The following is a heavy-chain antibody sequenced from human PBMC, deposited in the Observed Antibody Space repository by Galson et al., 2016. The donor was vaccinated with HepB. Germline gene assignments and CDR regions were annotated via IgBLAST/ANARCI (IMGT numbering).Heavy chain of an antibody. V-gene: IGHV4-59*01. CDR3: AREGIVGPTSPAFDL. CDR2: IYYSGNT. Sequence: SETLSLTCTVSGDSITNFYWSWIRQTPEKGLEWIGYIYYSGNTNYNPSLKSRVIISLDSSMRQVSLNLSSVTAADTAMYFCAREGIVGPTSPAFDLWGQGTMVTVSS. J-gene: IGHJ3*01. D-gene: IGHD1-26*01. CDR1: GDSITNFY.